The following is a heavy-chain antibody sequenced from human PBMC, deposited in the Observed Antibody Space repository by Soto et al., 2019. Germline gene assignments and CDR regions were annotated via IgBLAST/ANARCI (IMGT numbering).Heavy chain of an antibody. CDR3: ARSFYSSTYWFDP. V-gene: IGHV4-30-2*06. CDR1: GGSITSSGYS. CDR2: VYHSGNT. Sequence: SETLSLTCAVSGGSITSSGYSWSWIRQSPGKGLEWIGCVYHSGNTYYNPSLKSRVTMSIDTSKNVFSLRLSPLTAADTAMYYCARSFYSSTYWFDPWGPGTLVTVPQ. D-gene: IGHD6-19*01. J-gene: IGHJ5*02.